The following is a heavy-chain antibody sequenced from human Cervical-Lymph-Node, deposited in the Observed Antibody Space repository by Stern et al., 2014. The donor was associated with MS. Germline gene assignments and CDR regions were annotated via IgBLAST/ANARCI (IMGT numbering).Heavy chain of an antibody. J-gene: IGHJ4*02. CDR3: ARDKAGHFDY. CDR2: IWYDGSNK. Sequence: QVQLVESGGGVVQPGRSLRLSCAASGFTFSSYGMHWVRQAPGKGLEWVAVIWYDGSNKYYADSVKGRFTISIDNSKNTLYLQMNSLRAEDTAVYYCARDKAGHFDYWGQGTLVTVSS. CDR1: GFTFSSYG. V-gene: IGHV3-33*01.